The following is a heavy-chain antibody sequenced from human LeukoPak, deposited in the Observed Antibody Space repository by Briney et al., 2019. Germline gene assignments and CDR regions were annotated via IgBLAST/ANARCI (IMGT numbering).Heavy chain of an antibody. D-gene: IGHD3-10*02. CDR2: IYYSGST. CDR3: ARDLVGGYDVGVNDAFDI. J-gene: IGHJ3*02. CDR1: GGSISSGGYY. V-gene: IGHV4-31*03. Sequence: SQTLSLTCTVSGGSISSGGYYWSWIRQHPGTGLEWIGYIYYSGSTYYNPSLKSRVTISVDTSKNQFSLKLSSVTAADTAVYYCARDLVGGYDVGVNDAFDIWGQGTMVTVSS.